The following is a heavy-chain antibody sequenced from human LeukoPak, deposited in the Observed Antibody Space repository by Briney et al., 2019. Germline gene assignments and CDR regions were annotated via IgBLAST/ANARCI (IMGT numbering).Heavy chain of an antibody. D-gene: IGHD2-15*01. CDR1: GGSISSSSYY. V-gene: IGHV4-39*01. CDR2: IYYSGST. J-gene: IGHJ4*02. Sequence: SETLSLTCTVSGGSISSSSYYWGWIRQPPGKGLEWLGSIYYSGSTYYNPSLKSRVTISVDTPKNQFSLKLSSVTAADTAVYYCAEGYCSGGSCYVDDNYFDYWGQGTLVTVSS. CDR3: AEGYCSGGSCYVDDNYFDY.